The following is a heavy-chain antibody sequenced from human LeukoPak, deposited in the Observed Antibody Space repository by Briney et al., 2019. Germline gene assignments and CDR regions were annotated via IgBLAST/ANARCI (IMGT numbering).Heavy chain of an antibody. CDR2: IDHTGST. CDR1: GGSFSNYY. V-gene: IGHV4-34*01. J-gene: IGHJ4*02. D-gene: IGHD3-22*01. Sequence: SETLSLTCAVYGGSFSNYYWSWIRQPPGKGLEWIGEIDHTGSTNYNPSLRSRVTISVDTSKNQFSLKLSSVTAADTAVYYCARGRRGYYDSSGYFDPLDYWGQGTLVTVSS. CDR3: ARGRRGYYDSSGYFDPLDY.